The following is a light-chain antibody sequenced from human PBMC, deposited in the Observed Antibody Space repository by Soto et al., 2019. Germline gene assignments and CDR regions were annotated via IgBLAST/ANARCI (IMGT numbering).Light chain of an antibody. V-gene: IGKV3-15*01. CDR2: GAS. CDR3: QQYKNWPHFT. Sequence: EIVMTQSPATLSVSPGERATLSCRASQGVGSTKLAWYRQKPGQAPRLLIYGASTRATGIPARFSGSGSGTEFTLTINSLQSEDFAVYYCQQYKNWPHFTFGRGTTVDIK. CDR1: QGVGSTK. J-gene: IGKJ3*01.